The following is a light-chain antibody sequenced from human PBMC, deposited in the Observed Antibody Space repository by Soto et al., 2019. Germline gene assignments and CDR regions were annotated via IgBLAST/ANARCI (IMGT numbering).Light chain of an antibody. CDR2: KAS. Sequence: DIQMTQSPSTLSGSVGDRVTITCRASHTISSWLAWYQQKPGKAPKLLIYKASTLKSGVPSRFSGSGSGTEFTLTISSLHPDDFATYFWQHYKNYSEAFGQGTKVELK. CDR1: HTISSW. V-gene: IGKV1-5*03. J-gene: IGKJ1*01. CDR3: QHYKNYSEA.